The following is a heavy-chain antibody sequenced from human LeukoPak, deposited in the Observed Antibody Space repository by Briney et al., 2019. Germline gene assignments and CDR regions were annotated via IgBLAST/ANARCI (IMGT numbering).Heavy chain of an antibody. CDR2: IIPIFGTA. V-gene: IGHV1-69*13. Sequence: GASVKVSCKASGGTFSSYAISWVRQAPGQGLEWMGGIIPIFGTANYAQKFQGRVTITADESTSTAYMELSSLRSEDTAMYYCARDFNWNEPYYFDYWGPGTLVTVSS. CDR1: GGTFSSYA. D-gene: IGHD1-1*01. J-gene: IGHJ4*02. CDR3: ARDFNWNEPYYFDY.